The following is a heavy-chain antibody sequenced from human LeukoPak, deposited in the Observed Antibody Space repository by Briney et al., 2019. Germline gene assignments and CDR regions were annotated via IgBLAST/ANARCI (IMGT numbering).Heavy chain of an antibody. CDR3: ARDMSSGSPSTRYFDL. V-gene: IGHV4-31*03. CDR1: GGSISSGGYY. Sequence: PSETLSLTCTVSGGSISSGGYYWSWIRQHPGKGLEWIGYIYYSGSTYYNPSLKSRVTISVDTSKNQFSLKLSSVTAADTAVYYCARDMSSGSPSTRYFDLWGRGTLVTVSS. CDR2: IYYSGST. D-gene: IGHD6-25*01. J-gene: IGHJ2*01.